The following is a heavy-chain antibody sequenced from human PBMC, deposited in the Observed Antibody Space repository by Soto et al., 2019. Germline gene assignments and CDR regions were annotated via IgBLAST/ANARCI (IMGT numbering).Heavy chain of an antibody. J-gene: IGHJ4*02. Sequence: PGGSLRLSCAASGFTFSSYWMNWVRQAPGKGLVWVSRINSDGSSTSYADSVKGRFTISRDNAKNTLYLQMNSLRAEDTAVYYCARDGGDGRLRYFDNWGQGTLVTVSS. D-gene: IGHD3-9*01. V-gene: IGHV3-74*01. CDR3: ARDGGDGRLRYFDN. CDR2: INSDGSST. CDR1: GFTFSSYW.